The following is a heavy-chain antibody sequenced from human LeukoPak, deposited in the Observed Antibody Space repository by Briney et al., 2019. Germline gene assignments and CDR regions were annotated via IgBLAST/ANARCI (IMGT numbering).Heavy chain of an antibody. V-gene: IGHV4-39*07. D-gene: IGHD5-12*01. CDR2: IYFSGST. J-gene: IGHJ6*03. CDR1: GGSISSTNYY. Sequence: SETLSLTCTVSGGSISSTNYYWGWIRQPPGKGLEWIGSIYFSGSTYYNPSLKSRVTISVDTSKNQFSLKLSSVTAADTAVYYCARVRGYDDYYYYYYMDVWGKGTTVTVSS. CDR3: ARVRGYDDYYYYYYMDV.